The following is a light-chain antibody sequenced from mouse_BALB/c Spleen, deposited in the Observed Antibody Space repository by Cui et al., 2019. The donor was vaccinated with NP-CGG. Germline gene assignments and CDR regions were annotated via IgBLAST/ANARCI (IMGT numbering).Light chain of an antibody. CDR2: GTN. Sequence: QAVVTQESVLTTSPGETGTLTCCSSTGAVTTSNYANWVQEKPDHLFTGLIGGTNNRAPGVPARFSGSLIGDKAALTITGAQTEDEAIFFCALWYSNHWVFGGGTKLTVL. CDR3: ALWYSNHWV. V-gene: IGLV1*01. CDR1: TGAVTTSNY. J-gene: IGLJ1*01.